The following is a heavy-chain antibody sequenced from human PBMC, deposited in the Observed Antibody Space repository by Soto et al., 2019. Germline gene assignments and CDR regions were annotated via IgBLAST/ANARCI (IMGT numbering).Heavy chain of an antibody. J-gene: IGHJ6*04. Sequence: QVHLVESGGGVVQPGRSLRLSCAASGFTFSTYAMHWVRQAPGKGLEWVAVISYDGSYKYYADSVKGRFTISRDNSKNVLYLQMKSLGAEDMAVYYCVRVQGKGADTNYRGYGYYGVDVGGEGTTVTVSS. D-gene: IGHD5-12*01. V-gene: IGHV3-30*04. CDR3: VRVQGKGADTNYRGYGYYGVDV. CDR2: ISYDGSYK. CDR1: GFTFSTYA.